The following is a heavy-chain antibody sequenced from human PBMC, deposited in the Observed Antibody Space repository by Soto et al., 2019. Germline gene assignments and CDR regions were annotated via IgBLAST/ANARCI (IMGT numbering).Heavy chain of an antibody. CDR2: VYYSGST. Sequence: PSETLSLTCTVSGASMDGFYWNWIRQPPGKGLEWIGSVYYSGSTNYNPSLKSRVTISIDMSKNQFSLNLTSVTAADTAVYYCARDATLRYWGQGTLVTVSS. CDR1: GASMDGFY. CDR3: ARDATLRY. V-gene: IGHV4-59*01. D-gene: IGHD2-15*01. J-gene: IGHJ4*02.